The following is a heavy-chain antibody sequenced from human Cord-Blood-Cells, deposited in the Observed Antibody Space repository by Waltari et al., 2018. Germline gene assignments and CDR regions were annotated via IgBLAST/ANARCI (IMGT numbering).Heavy chain of an antibody. V-gene: IGHV3-15*01. Sequence: EVQLVESGGGLVKPGGSLRLSCAASGFTFSNAWTSWVRQAPGKVLEWVGLMKSKTDGGTTDYAAPVKGRFTISRDDSKNTLYLQMNSLKTEDTAVYYCTTDAVVAGITGTTGGQGTLVTVSS. CDR2: MKSKTDGGTT. J-gene: IGHJ4*02. CDR1: GFTFSNAW. D-gene: IGHD1-7*01. CDR3: TTDAVVAGITGTT.